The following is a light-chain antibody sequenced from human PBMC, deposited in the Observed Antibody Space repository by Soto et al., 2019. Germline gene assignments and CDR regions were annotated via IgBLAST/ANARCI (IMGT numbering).Light chain of an antibody. CDR1: QSISSY. J-gene: IGKJ5*01. CDR2: DAS. V-gene: IGKV3-11*01. CDR3: QQRSNWPPIT. Sequence: EIVLTRSPATLSVSPWERATLSCRASQSISSYLAWYQQKPGQAPRLLIYDASNRATGIPARFSGSGSGTDFTLTISSLEPEDFAVYYCQQRSNWPPITFGQGTRLEIK.